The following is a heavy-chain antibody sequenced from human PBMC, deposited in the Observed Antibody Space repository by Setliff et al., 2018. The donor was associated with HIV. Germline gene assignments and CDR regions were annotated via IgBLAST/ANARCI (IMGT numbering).Heavy chain of an antibody. CDR1: GDSISSSNYY. V-gene: IGHV4-39*01. CDR2: MYYSGST. D-gene: IGHD3-22*01. J-gene: IGHJ3*01. CDR3: ARWGGDRDADRDAGYYSDRLTGMDAFDV. Sequence: SETLSLTCIVSGDSISSSNYYWGWIRQPPGKGLEWIGTMYYSGSTYYNPSLMSRVTIFVDTSKNQLSLKLTSGTAADTAVYYCARWGGDRDADRDAGYYSDRLTGMDAFDVWGQGTLVTVSS.